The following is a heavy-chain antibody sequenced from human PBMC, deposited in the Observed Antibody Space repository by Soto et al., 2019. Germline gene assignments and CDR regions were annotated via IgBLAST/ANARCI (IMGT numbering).Heavy chain of an antibody. CDR2: TYYRSKWYN. CDR1: GDSVSSNSAA. D-gene: IGHD3-3*01. V-gene: IGHV6-1*01. J-gene: IGHJ6*02. Sequence: SHTLSLTCAISGDSVSSNSAAWNWIRQSPSRGLEWLGRTYYRSKWYNDYAVSVKSRITINPDTSKNQFSLQLNSVTPEDTAVYYCARGSTIFGSYYYYGMDVWGQGTTVTVSS. CDR3: ARGSTIFGSYYYYGMDV.